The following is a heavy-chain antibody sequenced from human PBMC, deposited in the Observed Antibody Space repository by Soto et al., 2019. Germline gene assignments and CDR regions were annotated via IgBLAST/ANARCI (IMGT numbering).Heavy chain of an antibody. Sequence: QITLKESGPTLVKPTQTLTLTCTFSGFSLSTSGVSVGWIRQPPGKALVWLALIYWDDDKRYSPSLKSRLTITKYPSKNQEVLTMSNMDPVDTATYYCAHSALQTGDFDYRGQGTLVTVSS. CDR2: IYWDDDK. CDR3: AHSALQTGDFDY. CDR1: GFSLSTSGVS. D-gene: IGHD1-26*01. J-gene: IGHJ4*02. V-gene: IGHV2-5*02.